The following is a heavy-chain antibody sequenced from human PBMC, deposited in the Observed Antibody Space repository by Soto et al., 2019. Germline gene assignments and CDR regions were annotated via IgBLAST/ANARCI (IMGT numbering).Heavy chain of an antibody. D-gene: IGHD3-16*01. J-gene: IGHJ4*02. CDR2: INPSGGST. CDR3: ARRARGGTFGVYFDY. Sequence: QVQLVQSGAEVKKPGASVKVSCRASGYTFNTYYLHWVRQAPGQGLEWMGSINPSGGSTNYAQKFQGRVSMTRDTPSRTLYMELSSLRSEDTAVYYCARRARGGTFGVYFDYWGQGTGVTVSA. V-gene: IGHV1-46*02. CDR1: GYTFNTYY.